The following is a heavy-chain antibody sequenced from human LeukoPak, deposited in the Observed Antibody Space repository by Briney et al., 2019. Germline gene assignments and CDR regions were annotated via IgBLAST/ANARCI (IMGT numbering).Heavy chain of an antibody. J-gene: IGHJ3*02. V-gene: IGHV4-61*02. CDR3: ARASHYYDSSGYYVDAFDI. Sequence: SETLSLTCTVSGGSISSGSYYWSWIRQPAGKGLEWIGRIYTSGSTNYNPSLKCRVTISVDTSKNQFSLKLSSVTAADTAVYYCARASHYYDSSGYYVDAFDIWGQGTMVTVSS. CDR1: GGSISSGSYY. CDR2: IYTSGST. D-gene: IGHD3-22*01.